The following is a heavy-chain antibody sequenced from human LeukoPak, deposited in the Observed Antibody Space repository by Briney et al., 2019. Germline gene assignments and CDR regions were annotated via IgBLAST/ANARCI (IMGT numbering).Heavy chain of an antibody. D-gene: IGHD2-21*02. CDR3: ARGDQSYGLLQFDY. V-gene: IGHV3-30-3*01. Sequence: GRSLRLSCAASGFTFSSYAMHWVRQAPGKGLEWVAVISYDGSNKYYADSVKGRFTISRDNSKNTLYLQMNSLRAEDTAVYYCARGDQSYGLLQFDYWGQGTLVTVSS. CDR2: ISYDGSNK. J-gene: IGHJ4*02. CDR1: GFTFSSYA.